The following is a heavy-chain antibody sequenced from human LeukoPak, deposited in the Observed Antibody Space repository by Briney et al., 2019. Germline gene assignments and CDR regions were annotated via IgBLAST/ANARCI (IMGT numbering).Heavy chain of an antibody. Sequence: MTSETLSLTCTVSGYSISSGYYWGWIRQPPGKGLEWIGSIYHSGSTYYNPSLKSRVTISVDTSKNQFSLKLSSVTAADTAVYYCARVRRTAAGSFDYWGQGTLVTVSS. CDR3: ARVRRTAAGSFDY. J-gene: IGHJ4*02. D-gene: IGHD6-13*01. CDR1: GYSISSGYY. CDR2: IYHSGST. V-gene: IGHV4-38-2*02.